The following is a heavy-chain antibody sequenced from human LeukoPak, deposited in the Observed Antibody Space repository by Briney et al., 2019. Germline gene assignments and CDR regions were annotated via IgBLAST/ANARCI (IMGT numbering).Heavy chain of an antibody. V-gene: IGHV1-2*02. CDR1: GYTFTGYY. Sequence: ASVKVSCKASGYTFTGYYMHWVRQAPGQGLEWMGWINPNSDVTNYAQKLQGRVTMTRDTSSSTAHIWVSRLRSDDTPIHYCARDPGIRGVFCTSHDAFDIWGQGTMVTVSS. D-gene: IGHD3/OR15-3a*01. CDR2: INPNSDVT. CDR3: ARDPGIRGVFCTSHDAFDI. J-gene: IGHJ3*02.